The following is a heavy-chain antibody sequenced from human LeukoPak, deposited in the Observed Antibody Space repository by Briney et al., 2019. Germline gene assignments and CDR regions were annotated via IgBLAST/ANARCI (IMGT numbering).Heavy chain of an antibody. CDR2: ISYDGSNK. D-gene: IGHD3-22*01. CDR1: GFTFSTYS. J-gene: IGHJ6*02. Sequence: PGGSLRLSCAASGFTFSTYSMNWVRQAPGKGLEWVAVISYDGSNKYYADSVKGRFTISRDNSKNTLYLQMNSLRAEDTAVYYCAKDLRYDSSGYPTHYYYYGMDVWGQGTTVTVSS. V-gene: IGHV3-30*18. CDR3: AKDLRYDSSGYPTHYYYYGMDV.